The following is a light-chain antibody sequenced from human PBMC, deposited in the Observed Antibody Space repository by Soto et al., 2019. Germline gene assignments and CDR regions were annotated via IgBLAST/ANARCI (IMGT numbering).Light chain of an antibody. CDR1: QSISSY. J-gene: IGKJ4*01. CDR3: QQSYSTLT. CDR2: AAS. Sequence: DIQMTQSPSSLSASVGDRVTITCRASQSISSYLNWYQQKPGKAPKLLIYAASSLQSGVPSRFSGSGSGTDFTLTISSLPPEDFATYSCQQSYSTLTFGGGTKVEIK. V-gene: IGKV1-39*01.